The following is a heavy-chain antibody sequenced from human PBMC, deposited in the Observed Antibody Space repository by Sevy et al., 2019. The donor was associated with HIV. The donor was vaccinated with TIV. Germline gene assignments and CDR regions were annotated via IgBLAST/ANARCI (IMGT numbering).Heavy chain of an antibody. CDR3: ARATKVRGYSYGYWDY. D-gene: IGHD5-18*01. J-gene: IGHJ4*02. V-gene: IGHV4-34*01. Sequence: SETLSLTCAVYGGSFSGYYGSWIRQPPGKGLEGVGEINHSGSTNYNPSLKSRVTISVDTAKTQFSLKLSSVTAADTAVYYCARATKVRGYSYGYWDYWGQGTLVTVSS. CDR1: GGSFSGYY. CDR2: INHSGST.